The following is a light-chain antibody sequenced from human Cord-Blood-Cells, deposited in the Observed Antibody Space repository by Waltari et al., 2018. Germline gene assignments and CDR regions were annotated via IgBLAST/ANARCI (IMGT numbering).Light chain of an antibody. Sequence: QSVLTQPPSVSGAPGQRVTISCTGRSSNIGAGYDVHWYQQLPGTAPNLLILGNNKRPSGVPDRFSGSKSGTSASLAITGLQAEDEADYYCQSYDSSHWVFGGGTKLTVL. CDR1: SSNIGAGYD. CDR3: QSYDSSHWV. J-gene: IGLJ3*02. V-gene: IGLV1-40*01. CDR2: GNN.